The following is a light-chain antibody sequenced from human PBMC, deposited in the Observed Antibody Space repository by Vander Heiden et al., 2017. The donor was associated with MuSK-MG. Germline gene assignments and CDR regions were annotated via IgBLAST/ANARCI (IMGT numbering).Light chain of an antibody. J-gene: IGKJ1*01. CDR1: QSISSW. Sequence: DIQMTQSPSTLSASVGDRVSITCRASQSISSWLAWYQQKPGKAPKLLIYDASSLESGVPSRSSGSGSGTEFTLTISSLQPDDFATYYCQQDNTYSRTFGQGTKVEIK. CDR3: QQDNTYSRT. CDR2: DAS. V-gene: IGKV1-5*01.